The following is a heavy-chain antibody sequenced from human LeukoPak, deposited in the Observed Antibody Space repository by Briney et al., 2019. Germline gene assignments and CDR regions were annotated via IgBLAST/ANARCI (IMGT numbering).Heavy chain of an antibody. D-gene: IGHD3-22*01. CDR3: ASLITYYYDSSGQKDY. J-gene: IGHJ4*02. Sequence: PSETLSLTCTVSGGSISSSSYHWGWIRQPPGKGLEWIGSIYYSGSTYYNPSLKSRVTISVDTSKNQFSLKLSSVTAADTAVYYCASLITYYYDSSGQKDYWGQGTLVTVSS. CDR1: GGSISSSSYH. V-gene: IGHV4-39*01. CDR2: IYYSGST.